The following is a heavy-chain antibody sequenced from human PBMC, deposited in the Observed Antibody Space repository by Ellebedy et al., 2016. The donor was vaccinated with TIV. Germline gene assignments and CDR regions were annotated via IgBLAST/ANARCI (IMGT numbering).Heavy chain of an antibody. Sequence: GESLKISCAASGFTFSSYAMCWVRQAPGEGLEWVSGVSGSGASTYYADSVKGRFTISRDNSKNTLYLQLNSLRAEDTAVFYCARHVDIVPTIGVTYWGQGTLVTVSS. CDR2: VSGSGAST. CDR3: ARHVDIVPTIGVTY. D-gene: IGHD5-12*01. J-gene: IGHJ4*02. V-gene: IGHV3-23*01. CDR1: GFTFSSYA.